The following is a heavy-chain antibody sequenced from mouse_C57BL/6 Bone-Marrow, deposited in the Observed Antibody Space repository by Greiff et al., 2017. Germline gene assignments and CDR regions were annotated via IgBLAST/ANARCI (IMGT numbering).Heavy chain of an antibody. CDR3: TRYYGSSYYFDY. D-gene: IGHD1-1*01. CDR1: GFTFSNYW. Sequence: EVMLVESGGGLVQPGGSMKLSCVASGFTFSNYWMNWVRQSPEKGLEWVAQIRLKSDNYETHYAESVKGRFTISRDDSKSSVYLQMNNLRAEDTGIYYCTRYYGSSYYFDYWGQGTTLTVSS. V-gene: IGHV6-3*01. J-gene: IGHJ2*01. CDR2: IRLKSDNYET.